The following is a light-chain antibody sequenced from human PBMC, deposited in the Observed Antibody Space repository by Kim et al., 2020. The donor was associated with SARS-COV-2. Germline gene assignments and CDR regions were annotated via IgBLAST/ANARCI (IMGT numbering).Light chain of an antibody. V-gene: IGKV3-11*01. CDR1: QRVSSY. Sequence: SPGEKATPSCWTSQRVSSYLAWYQQKPGQAPRLLLYDASNRATGIPARFSGSGSGTDFTLTISSLEPEDFAVYYCQQRSNWPHLTFGGGTKVDIK. CDR3: QQRSNWPHLT. J-gene: IGKJ4*01. CDR2: DAS.